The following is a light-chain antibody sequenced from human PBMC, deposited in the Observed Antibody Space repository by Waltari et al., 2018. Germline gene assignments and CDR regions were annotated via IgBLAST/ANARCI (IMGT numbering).Light chain of an antibody. Sequence: EIVLTQSPGTLSLSPGERATLSCRASRSVSSSYLAWYQQKPGQPPRLLIYGASSRATGIPDRFSGSGSGTDFTLTISRLEPEDFAVYYCQQSGTSPLTFGGGTKAAIK. J-gene: IGKJ4*01. CDR1: RSVSSSY. CDR2: GAS. CDR3: QQSGTSPLT. V-gene: IGKV3-20*01.